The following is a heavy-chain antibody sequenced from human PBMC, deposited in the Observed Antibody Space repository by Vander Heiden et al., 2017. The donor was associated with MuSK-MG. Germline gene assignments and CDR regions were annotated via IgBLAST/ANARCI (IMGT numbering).Heavy chain of an antibody. CDR2: ISGNGDST. CDR1: GLTFSTYA. D-gene: IGHD6-19*01. V-gene: IGHV3-23*01. CDR3: AAQWLLLGAFDI. Sequence: EVQLLESGGGLVQPEGSLRLSCAASGLTFSTYAMSWVRQAPGKGLEWVSSISGNGDSTYYAGSVKGHFTISRDNSKNTLYLQMNSLRAEDTAVYYCAAQWLLLGAFDIWGQGTMVTVSS. J-gene: IGHJ3*02.